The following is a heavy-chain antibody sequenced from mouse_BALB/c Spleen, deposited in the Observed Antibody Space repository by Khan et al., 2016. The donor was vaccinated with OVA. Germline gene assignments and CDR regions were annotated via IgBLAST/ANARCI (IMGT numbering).Heavy chain of an antibody. CDR2: MNTYTGEP. J-gene: IGHJ2*01. CDR1: GYTFKDYV. V-gene: IGHV9-3-1*01. Sequence: QIQLVQSGPELKKPGETVKISCKASGYTFKDYVMNWVKQSPGEGLKWMGWMNTYTGEPTYADDFKGRFAFSLETSASTAYLQLSSLKYEDTATXFCVGVDGVYWGQGTTLTVSS. D-gene: IGHD3-3*01. CDR3: VGVDGVY.